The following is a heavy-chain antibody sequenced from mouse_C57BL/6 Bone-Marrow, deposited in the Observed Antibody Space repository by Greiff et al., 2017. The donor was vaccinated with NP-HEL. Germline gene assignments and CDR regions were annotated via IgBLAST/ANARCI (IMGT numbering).Heavy chain of an antibody. D-gene: IGHD3-2*02. V-gene: IGHV3-6*01. CDR1: GYSITSGYY. CDR3: ARRSGYLGYAMDY. J-gene: IGHJ4*01. CDR2: ISYDGSN. Sequence: EVKLVESGPGLVKPSQSLSLTCSVTGYSITSGYYWNWIRQFPGNKLEWMGYISYDGSNNYNPSLKNRISITRDTSKNQFFLKLNSVTTEDTATYYCARRSGYLGYAMDYWGQGTSVTVSS.